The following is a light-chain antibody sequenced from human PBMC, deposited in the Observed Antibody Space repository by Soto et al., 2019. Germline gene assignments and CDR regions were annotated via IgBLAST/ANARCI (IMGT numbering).Light chain of an antibody. V-gene: IGKV3-11*01. Sequence: DIVLTQSPATLSLSPGERATLSCRASQSVSSYLAWYQQKPGQAPRLLISGTFSRATGIPHRFSGSGSGTDFTLTISSLEPEEFAVYYCQQRSNWRITVGQGTRLEIK. CDR3: QQRSNWRIT. J-gene: IGKJ5*01. CDR2: GTF. CDR1: QSVSSY.